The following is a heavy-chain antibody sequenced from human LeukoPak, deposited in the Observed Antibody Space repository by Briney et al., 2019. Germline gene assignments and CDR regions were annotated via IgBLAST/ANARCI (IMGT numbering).Heavy chain of an antibody. CDR1: GFTFSSYW. D-gene: IGHD3-3*01. V-gene: IGHV3-7*01. CDR2: IKQDGSEK. Sequence: GGSLRLSCAASGFTFSSYWMSWVRQAPGKGLEWVANIKQDGSEKYYVDSVKGRFTISRDNAKNSLYLQMNSLRAEDTAVYYCARDPYYDFRSGFLGDYWGQGTLVTVSS. J-gene: IGHJ4*02. CDR3: ARDPYYDFRSGFLGDY.